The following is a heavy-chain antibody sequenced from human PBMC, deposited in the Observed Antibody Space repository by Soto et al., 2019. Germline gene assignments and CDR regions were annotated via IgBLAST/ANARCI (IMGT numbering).Heavy chain of an antibody. CDR1: GYTFTSYG. V-gene: IGHV1-18*01. CDR3: AREDCSSTSCPLSV. CDR2: ISAYNGNT. Sequence: ASVKVSCKASGYTFTSYGISWVRQAPGQGLEWMGWISAYNGNTNYAQKLQGRVTMTTDTSTSTAYMELRSLRSDDTAVYYCAREDCSSTSCPLSVWGQGTLVTVSS. J-gene: IGHJ4*02. D-gene: IGHD2-2*01.